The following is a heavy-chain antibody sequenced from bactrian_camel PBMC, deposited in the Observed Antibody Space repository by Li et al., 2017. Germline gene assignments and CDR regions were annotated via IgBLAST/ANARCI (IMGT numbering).Heavy chain of an antibody. V-gene: IGHV3S1*01. CDR2: LYVGGGPP. J-gene: IGHJ6*01. CDR3: AAYPCTWSEKGWVPSGQGY. CDR1: AFKYSSYC. D-gene: IGHD5*01. Sequence: HVQLVESGGGSAQAGGSLRLSCTSSAFKYSSYCMAWFRRPPGQEREGVASLYVGGGPPAYVDSVKGRFTISRDNAKNTLYLQMDNLKPEDSAMYYCAAYPCTWSEKGWVPSGQGYSGQGTQVTVS.